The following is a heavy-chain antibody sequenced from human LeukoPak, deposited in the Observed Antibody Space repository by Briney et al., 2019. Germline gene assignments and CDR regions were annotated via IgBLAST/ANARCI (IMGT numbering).Heavy chain of an antibody. V-gene: IGHV4-4*07. CDR3: ARDAYCSSTSCYSRGDAFDI. CDR2: IYTSGST. Sequence: SETLSLTCIVSGGSISSYYWSWIRQPAGKGLEWIGRIYTSGSTNYNPSLKSRVTMSVDTSKNQFSLKLSSVTAADTAVYYCARDAYCSSTSCYSRGDAFDIWGQGTMVTVSS. CDR1: GGSISSYY. J-gene: IGHJ3*02. D-gene: IGHD2-2*02.